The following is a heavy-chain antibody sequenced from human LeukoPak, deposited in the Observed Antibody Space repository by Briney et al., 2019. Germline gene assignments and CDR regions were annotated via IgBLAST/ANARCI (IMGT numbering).Heavy chain of an antibody. V-gene: IGHV1-46*01. D-gene: IGHD1-7*01. CDR2: INPSGGST. J-gene: IGHJ4*02. CDR1: GYTFTNYY. Sequence: ASVKVSCKASGYTFTNYYIHWVRQAPGQGLEWMGIINPSGGSTSYAQKFQGRVTMTRDTSTSTVYMGLSSLRSEDTAVYYCARGGYNWNYYLGYWGQGTLVTVSS. CDR3: ARGGYNWNYYLGY.